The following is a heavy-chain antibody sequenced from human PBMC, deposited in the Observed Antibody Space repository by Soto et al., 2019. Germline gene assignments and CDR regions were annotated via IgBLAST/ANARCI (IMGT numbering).Heavy chain of an antibody. CDR1: GFTFSIHG. V-gene: IGHV3-30*18. D-gene: IGHD3-9*01. CDR2: ISDDGSNK. J-gene: IGHJ6*03. CDR3: AKDLKESSFDWLYSMDV. Sequence: GGSLRLSCAASGFTFSIHGMHWVRQAPGKGLEWVAVISDDGSNKYYADSVKGRFTISRDNSKNTLYLQMNSLRAEDTAVYYCAKDLKESSFDWLYSMDVWGKGTTVTVSS.